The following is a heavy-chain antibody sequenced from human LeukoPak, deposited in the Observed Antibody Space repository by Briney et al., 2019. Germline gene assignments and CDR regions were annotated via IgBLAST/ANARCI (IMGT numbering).Heavy chain of an antibody. J-gene: IGHJ4*02. Sequence: LRLSCAASGFTFSDYYMSWIRQAPGKGLEWIGYFYYSGGTYYNPSLKSRVTISVDTSKNQFSLKLSSVTAADTAVYYCARGERFLASWGQGTLVTVSS. CDR1: GFTFSDYY. V-gene: IGHV4-31*02. CDR3: ARGERFLAS. D-gene: IGHD3-3*01. CDR2: FYYSGGT.